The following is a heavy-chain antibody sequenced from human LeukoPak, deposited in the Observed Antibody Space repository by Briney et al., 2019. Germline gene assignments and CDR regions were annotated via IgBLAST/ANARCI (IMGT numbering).Heavy chain of an antibody. J-gene: IGHJ6*02. CDR3: AREGSGLAQGMDV. Sequence: PGGSLRLSCAASGFTISSYWISCVRQAPGKGLEWVANIKQDGSEKYYVDSVEGRFTISRDKAKNSLYLQMNSLRAEDTAVYYCAREGSGLAQGMDVWGQGTTVTVSS. CDR1: GFTISSYW. CDR2: IKQDGSEK. V-gene: IGHV3-7*01. D-gene: IGHD3-10*01.